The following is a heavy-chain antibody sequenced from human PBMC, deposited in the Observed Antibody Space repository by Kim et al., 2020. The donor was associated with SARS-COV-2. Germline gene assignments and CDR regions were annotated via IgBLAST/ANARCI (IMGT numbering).Heavy chain of an antibody. CDR2: IKQDGSEK. J-gene: IGHJ6*02. Sequence: GGSLRLSCAASGFTFSSYWMSWVRQAPGKGLEWVANIKQDGSEKYYVDSVKGRFTISRDNAKNSLYLQMNSLRAEDTAVYYCAREAAAAGITMGLRSYYYYGMDVWGQGTTVTVSS. CDR3: AREAAAAGITMGLRSYYYYGMDV. V-gene: IGHV3-7*01. D-gene: IGHD6-13*01. CDR1: GFTFSSYW.